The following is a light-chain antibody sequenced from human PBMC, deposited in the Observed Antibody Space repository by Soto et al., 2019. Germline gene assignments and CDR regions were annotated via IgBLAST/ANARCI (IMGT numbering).Light chain of an antibody. CDR2: AHT. Sequence: QSVLTQPPSVSGAPGQRVTISCTGSSSDIGAGSNVHWYQQLPGAAPKLLIYAHTHRPSGVPDRFSGSTSGTSASLANSGLQTEDEAYYHRQSYVTSLSAPYVFGTGTKLTAL. CDR3: QSYVTSLSAPYV. J-gene: IGLJ1*01. CDR1: SSDIGAGSN. V-gene: IGLV1-40*01.